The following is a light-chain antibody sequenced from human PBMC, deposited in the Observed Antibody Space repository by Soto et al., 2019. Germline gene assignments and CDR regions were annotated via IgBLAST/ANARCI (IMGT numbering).Light chain of an antibody. Sequence: QSVLTQPASVSGSPGQSITISCTGTSSDVGGYDYVSWYQLHPGKAPKLMVFEVNNRPSGVSYRFSGSKSGYTASLTMSGLQAEDEDDYFCSSYSISTAYLFGTGTKLTVL. V-gene: IGLV2-14*01. CDR3: SSYSISTAYL. CDR2: EVN. J-gene: IGLJ1*01. CDR1: SSDVGGYDY.